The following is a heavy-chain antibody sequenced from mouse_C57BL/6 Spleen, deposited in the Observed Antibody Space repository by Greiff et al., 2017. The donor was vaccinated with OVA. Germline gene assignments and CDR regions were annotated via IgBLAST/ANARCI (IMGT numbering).Heavy chain of an antibody. J-gene: IGHJ1*03. D-gene: IGHD1-1*01. CDR3: AKSGVTTVTWYFDV. CDR1: GYAFSSYW. Sequence: QVQLQESGAELVKPGASVKISCKASGYAFSSYWMNWVKQRPGKGLEWIGQIYPGDGDTNYNGKFKGKATLTADKSSSTASMQLSSLTSEHSAVYFCAKSGVTTVTWYFDVWGKGTTVTVSS. CDR2: IYPGDGDT. V-gene: IGHV1-80*01.